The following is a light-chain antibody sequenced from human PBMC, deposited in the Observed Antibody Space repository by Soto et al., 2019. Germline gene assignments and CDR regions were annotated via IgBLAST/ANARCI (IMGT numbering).Light chain of an antibody. CDR2: EAS. J-gene: IGKJ1*01. V-gene: IGKV1-5*03. CDR3: QQYNGYWT. CDR1: QSISGS. Sequence: DIQMTQSPSTLSASVGDSVTITCRASQSISGSLAWYQQKPGKAPKLLIYEASNLKSGVPSRFSGSGSVTEYTLTISSLQPADSASYYCQQYNGYWTFGQGTIVEIK.